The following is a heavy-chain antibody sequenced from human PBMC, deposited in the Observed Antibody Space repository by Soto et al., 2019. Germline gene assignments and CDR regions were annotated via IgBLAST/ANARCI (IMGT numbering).Heavy chain of an antibody. J-gene: IGHJ5*02. CDR2: IYHSGST. CDR3: ARVKLLPYNWFDP. CDR1: GGSISSSNW. Sequence: QVPLQDSGPGLVKPSATLSLTCAVSGGSISSSNWWSGVRQPPGKGLEWIGEIYHSGSTSYNPSLKSRVTRAVDKSKSQCSLKLSSVTAADTAVYYCARVKLLPYNWFDPWVQGTLVTVSS. V-gene: IGHV4-4*02. D-gene: IGHD1-7*01.